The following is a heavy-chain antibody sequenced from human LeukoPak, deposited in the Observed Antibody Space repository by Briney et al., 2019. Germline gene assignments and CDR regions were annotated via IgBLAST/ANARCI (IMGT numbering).Heavy chain of an antibody. Sequence: SQTLSLTCTVSGGSISSGGYYWSWIRRHPGKGLEWIGYIYYSGSTYYNPSLKSRVTVSVDTSKNQFSLKLSSVTAADTAVYYCARERVTMVRGVRWFDPWGQGTLVTVSS. CDR3: ARERVTMVRGVRWFDP. J-gene: IGHJ5*02. V-gene: IGHV4-31*03. CDR2: IYYSGST. CDR1: GGSISSGGYY. D-gene: IGHD3-10*01.